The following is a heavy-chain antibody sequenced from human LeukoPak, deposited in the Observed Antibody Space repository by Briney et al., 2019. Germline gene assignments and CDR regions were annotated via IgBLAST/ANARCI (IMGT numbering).Heavy chain of an antibody. J-gene: IGHJ6*03. CDR1: GFNFGDYA. CDR2: IRSKAYGGTT. CDR3: TRVSYSSSWYHYYYYMDV. Sequence: GGSLRLSCTASGFNFGDYAVSWVRQAPGKGLEWVGLIRSKAYGGTTEYAASVKGRFTISRDDSKSIAYLQMNSLKTEDTAVYYCTRVSYSSSWYHYYYYMDVWGKGTTVTISS. V-gene: IGHV3-49*04. D-gene: IGHD6-13*01.